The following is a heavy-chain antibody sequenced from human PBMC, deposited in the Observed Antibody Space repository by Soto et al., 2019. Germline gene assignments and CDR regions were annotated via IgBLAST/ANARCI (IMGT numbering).Heavy chain of an antibody. CDR2: ISWASESI. Sequence: GGSLRLSCAASGFKFGDYVMHWVRQAPGKGLEWVSGISWASESIDYADSVRGRFTVSRDNAKNSLYLQMNSLRTADTAFYYCVKENGTTCVHHFDHWGHGT. J-gene: IGHJ4*01. V-gene: IGHV3-9*01. D-gene: IGHD1-1*01. CDR1: GFKFGDYV. CDR3: VKENGTTCVHHFDH.